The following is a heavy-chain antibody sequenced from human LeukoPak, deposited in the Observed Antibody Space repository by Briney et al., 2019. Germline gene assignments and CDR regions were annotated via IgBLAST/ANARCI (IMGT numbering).Heavy chain of an antibody. V-gene: IGHV4-59*01. D-gene: IGHD3-9*01. CDR3: ARVVGYFDWFQ. Sequence: SETLSLTCTVSGGSIRYYYWNWIRQPPGKGLEWIGYIHYSGSTHYNPSLRGRVTISVDTSKNQFSLKLSSLTAADTSVYYCARVVGYFDWFQWGQGTLVTVSS. CDR1: GGSIRYYY. J-gene: IGHJ4*02. CDR2: IHYSGST.